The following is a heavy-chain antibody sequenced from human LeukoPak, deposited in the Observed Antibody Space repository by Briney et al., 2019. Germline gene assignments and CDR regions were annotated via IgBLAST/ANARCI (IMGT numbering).Heavy chain of an antibody. CDR3: ARVSGDYVPYYFDY. J-gene: IGHJ4*02. CDR1: GGSFSGYY. D-gene: IGHD4-17*01. V-gene: IGHV4-34*01. Sequence: SETLSLTCAVYGGSFSGYYWSWIRQPPGKGLEWIGEINHSGSTNYNPSLKSRVTIPVDTSKNQFSLKLSSVTAADTAVYYCARVSGDYVPYYFDYWGQGTLVTVSS. CDR2: INHSGST.